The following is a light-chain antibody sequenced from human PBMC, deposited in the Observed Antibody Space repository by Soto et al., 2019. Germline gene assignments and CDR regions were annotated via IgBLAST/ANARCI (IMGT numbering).Light chain of an antibody. V-gene: IGKV3-20*01. CDR2: DAS. J-gene: IGKJ1*01. CDR1: QSVSSH. Sequence: EIVLTQSPGTLSLSPGEKATLSCRASQSVSSHLAWYQQKRGQAPRLLIFDASTRIPGIPDRFSGVGSGTDFTLTISRLDPEDFALYYCQHYDNSPRTFGQGTKVEIK. CDR3: QHYDNSPRT.